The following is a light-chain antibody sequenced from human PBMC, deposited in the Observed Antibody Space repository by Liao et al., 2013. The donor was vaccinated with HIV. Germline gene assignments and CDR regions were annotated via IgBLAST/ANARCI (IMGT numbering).Light chain of an antibody. Sequence: SYELTQPPSVSVAPGKTARITCGGKNIGSKSVHWYQQKPGQAPVMVISHDTDRPSGIPQRFSGSNSGNTATLTISRVEAGDEADYYCQVWDTTTDHLYVFGSGTKVTVL. J-gene: IGLJ1*01. V-gene: IGLV3-21*01. CDR3: QVWDTTTDHLYV. CDR2: HDT. CDR1: NIGSKS.